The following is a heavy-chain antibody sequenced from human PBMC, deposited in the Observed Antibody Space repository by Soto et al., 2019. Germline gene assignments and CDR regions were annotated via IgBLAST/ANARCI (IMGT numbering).Heavy chain of an antibody. Sequence: QVQLVQSGAEVKKPGSSVKVSCKASGGTFSSYTISWVRQAPGQGLEWMGRIIPILGIANYAQKFQGRVTITADKXXSTAYMELSSLRSEDTAVYYWASDVAGGPSSWFDPWGQGTLVTVSS. CDR3: ASDVAGGPSSWFDP. D-gene: IGHD2-15*01. V-gene: IGHV1-69*02. CDR1: GGTFSSYT. J-gene: IGHJ5*02. CDR2: IIPILGIA.